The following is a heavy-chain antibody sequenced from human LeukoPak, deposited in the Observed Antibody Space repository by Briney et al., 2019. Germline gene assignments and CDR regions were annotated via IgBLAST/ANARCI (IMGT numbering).Heavy chain of an antibody. J-gene: IGHJ6*03. CDR3: ARDRSGYCSGGSCYAYYYYMDV. CDR2: INPSGGST. V-gene: IGHV1-46*01. Sequence: ASVKVSCKASGYTFTGYYMHWVRQAPGQGLEWMGIINPSGGSTSYAQKFQGRVTMTRDMSTSTVYMELSSLRSEDTAVYYCARDRSGYCSGGSCYAYYYYMDVWGKGTTVTVSS. CDR1: GYTFTGYY. D-gene: IGHD2-15*01.